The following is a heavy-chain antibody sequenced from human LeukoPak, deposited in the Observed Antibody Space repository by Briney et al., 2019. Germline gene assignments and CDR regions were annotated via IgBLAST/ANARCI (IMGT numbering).Heavy chain of an antibody. J-gene: IGHJ4*02. D-gene: IGHD1-26*01. Sequence: ASVKVSCKASGYTFTGYYMHWMRQAPGQGLEWMGWINPNSGGTNYAQKFQGRVTMTRDTSISTAYMELSRLRSDDTAVYYCARGRELLLAVGYYFDYWGQGTLVTVSS. CDR1: GYTFTGYY. CDR2: INPNSGGT. CDR3: ARGRELLLAVGYYFDY. V-gene: IGHV1-2*02.